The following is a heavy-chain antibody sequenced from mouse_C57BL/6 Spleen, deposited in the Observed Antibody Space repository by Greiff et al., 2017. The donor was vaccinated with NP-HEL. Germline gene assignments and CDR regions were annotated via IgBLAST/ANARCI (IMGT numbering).Heavy chain of an antibody. D-gene: IGHD2-3*01. CDR2: IYPRDGST. CDR3: ARSGEWLLRGITVDSYAMDY. J-gene: IGHJ4*01. V-gene: IGHV1-78*01. Sequence: VKLQESDAELVKPGASVKISCKVSGYTFTDHTIHWMKQRPEQGLEWIGYIYPRDGSTKYNEKFKGKATLTADKSSSTAYMQLNSLTSEDSAVYFCARSGEWLLRGITVDSYAMDYWGQGTSVTVSS. CDR1: GYTFTDHT.